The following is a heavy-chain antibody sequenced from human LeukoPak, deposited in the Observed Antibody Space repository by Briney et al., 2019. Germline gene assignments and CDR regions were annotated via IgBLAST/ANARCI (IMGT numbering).Heavy chain of an antibody. Sequence: SETLSLTCTVSGGSISSYYCSWIRQPPGKGLEWIGYIYYSGSTNYNPSLKSRVTISVDTSKNQFSLKLSSVTAADTAVYYCARVLDYYDSSGYYREYFQHCGQGTLVTVSS. V-gene: IGHV4-59*01. CDR3: ARVLDYYDSSGYYREYFQH. CDR1: GGSISSYY. J-gene: IGHJ1*01. D-gene: IGHD3-22*01. CDR2: IYYSGST.